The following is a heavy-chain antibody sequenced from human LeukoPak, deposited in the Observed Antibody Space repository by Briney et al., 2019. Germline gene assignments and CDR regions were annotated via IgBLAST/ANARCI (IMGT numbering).Heavy chain of an antibody. J-gene: IGHJ4*02. D-gene: IGHD5-18*01. CDR3: ARGGGKEYSYGYSDY. V-gene: IGHV4-34*01. CDR2: INHSGST. Sequence: SETLSLTCAVYGGSFSGYYWSWIRQPPGKGLEWIGEINHSGSTNYNPSLKSRVTISVDTSKNQFSLKLSSVTVADTAVYYCARGGGKEYSYGYSDYWGQGTLVTVSS. CDR1: GGSFSGYY.